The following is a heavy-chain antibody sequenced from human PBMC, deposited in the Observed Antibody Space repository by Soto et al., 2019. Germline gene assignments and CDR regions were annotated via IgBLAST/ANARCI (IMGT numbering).Heavy chain of an antibody. CDR1: GFSFSTYW. Sequence: EVQLVESGGGLVQPGGSLRLSCAASGFSFSTYWMSCVRQAPGKGLEWVANIKDDGGETYYVDSVKGRFTISRDNAKNSLFLQMNSLRAEDTAVYYCAKGGHMDCCGQGTLVTVSS. CDR2: IKDDGGET. CDR3: AKGGHMDC. J-gene: IGHJ4*02. V-gene: IGHV3-7*03. D-gene: IGHD3-16*01.